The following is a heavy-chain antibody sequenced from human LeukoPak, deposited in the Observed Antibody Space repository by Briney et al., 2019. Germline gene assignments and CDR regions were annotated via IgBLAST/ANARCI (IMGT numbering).Heavy chain of an antibody. J-gene: IGHJ3*02. Sequence: GGSLRLSCAASGFTFSSYAMSWVRQAPGKGLEWVSAISGSGGSTYYADSVKGRFTISRDNSKNTLYLQMNSLRAEDTAVYYCAKDPEYYYGSGSSHHDAFDIWGQGTMVTVSS. CDR2: ISGSGGST. CDR1: GFTFSSYA. V-gene: IGHV3-23*01. CDR3: AKDPEYYYGSGSSHHDAFDI. D-gene: IGHD3-10*01.